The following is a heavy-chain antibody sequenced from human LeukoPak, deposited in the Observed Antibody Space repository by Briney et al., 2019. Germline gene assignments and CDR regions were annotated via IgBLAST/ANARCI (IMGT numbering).Heavy chain of an antibody. J-gene: IGHJ4*02. V-gene: IGHV1-2*02. D-gene: IGHD1-26*01. Sequence: PGASVKVSCKASGYTFTGYYMHWVRQAPGQGLEWMGWINPNSGDTNYAQKFQARVTMTRDTSISTAYMELSRLRSEDPAMYYCARVVGPTPFDYWGQGTLVTVSS. CDR2: INPNSGDT. CDR3: ARVVGPTPFDY. CDR1: GYTFTGYY.